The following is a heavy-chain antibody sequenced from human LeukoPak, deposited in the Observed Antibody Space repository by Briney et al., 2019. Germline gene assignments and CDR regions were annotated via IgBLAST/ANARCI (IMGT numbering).Heavy chain of an antibody. CDR2: TYYRSEWYN. V-gene: IGHV6-1*01. J-gene: IGHJ6*02. Sequence: SQTLSLTCAISGDSVSSNSAAWNWIRQSPSRGLEWLGRTYYRSEWYNDYAVSVKSRITINPDTSKNQFSLQLNSVTPEDTAVYYCARTPKYSSYYYYGMDVWGQGTTVTVSS. CDR3: ARTPKYSSYYYYGMDV. D-gene: IGHD5-18*01. CDR1: GDSVSSNSAA.